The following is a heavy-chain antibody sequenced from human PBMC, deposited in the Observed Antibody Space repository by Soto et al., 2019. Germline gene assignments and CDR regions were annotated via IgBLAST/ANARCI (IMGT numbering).Heavy chain of an antibody. Sequence: QVQLVESGGGVVQPGRSLRLSCAASGFTFSSYGMHWVRQAPGKGLEWGAVIWYDGRNKYYADSGKGLFTISRDNSKNTLYLQMNSLRAEDTAVYYCARDRYSSSWYDAFDIWGQGTMVTVSS. CDR1: GFTFSSYG. CDR2: IWYDGRNK. CDR3: ARDRYSSSWYDAFDI. V-gene: IGHV3-33*01. J-gene: IGHJ3*02. D-gene: IGHD6-13*01.